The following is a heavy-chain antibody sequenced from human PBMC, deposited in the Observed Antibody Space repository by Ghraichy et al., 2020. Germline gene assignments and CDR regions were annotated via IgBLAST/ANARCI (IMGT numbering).Heavy chain of an antibody. CDR2: IIPLFGTT. V-gene: IGHV1-69*13. Sequence: SVKVSCKASGGTFNSYAFNWVRQAPGQGLEWMGGIIPLFGTTNYAQKFQGRVTITADESTSSAYMEVRRLRSDDTAVYYCAGSPVGTNWFDPWGQGTLVTVSS. CDR3: AGSPVGTNWFDP. CDR1: GGTFNSYA. D-gene: IGHD4-23*01. J-gene: IGHJ5*02.